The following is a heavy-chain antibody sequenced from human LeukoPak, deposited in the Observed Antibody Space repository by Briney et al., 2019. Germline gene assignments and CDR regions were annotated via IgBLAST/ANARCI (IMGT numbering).Heavy chain of an antibody. Sequence: GGSLRLSCAASGFTFSSYSMNWVRQAPGKGLEWVSSISSSSSTIYYADSVKGRFTISRDNAKNSLYLQMNSLRDEDTAVYYCARDCSSSSCSGSGFDYWGQGTLVTVSS. D-gene: IGHD2-2*01. CDR3: ARDCSSSSCSGSGFDY. CDR2: ISSSSSTI. V-gene: IGHV3-48*02. CDR1: GFTFSSYS. J-gene: IGHJ4*02.